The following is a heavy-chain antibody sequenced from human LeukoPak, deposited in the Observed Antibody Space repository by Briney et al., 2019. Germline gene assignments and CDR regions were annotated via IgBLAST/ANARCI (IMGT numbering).Heavy chain of an antibody. CDR2: VSGGGVTT. Sequence: GGSLRLSCAASGFTVSSRYMSRVRQAPGKGLEWVSAVSGGGVTTYYTDSVRGRFTISRDNSNNTLYLQMNSLRVDDTAVYYCAERGGVGVWGQGTTVTVSS. CDR1: GFTVSSRY. V-gene: IGHV3-23*01. J-gene: IGHJ6*02. CDR3: AERGGVGV.